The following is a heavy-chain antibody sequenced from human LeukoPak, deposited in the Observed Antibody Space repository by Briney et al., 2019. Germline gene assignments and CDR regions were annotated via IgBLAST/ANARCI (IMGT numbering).Heavy chain of an antibody. CDR1: GYTFTGYY. Sequence: ASVKVSCKASGYTFTGYYMHWVRQAPGQGLEWVGWVTAFNENTHYSRKFQGRVTMTRDTSTSTAYMELRSLRSEDTAVYYCARDRSSGWYEYWGQGTLVTVSS. D-gene: IGHD6-19*01. CDR3: ARDRSSGWYEY. J-gene: IGHJ4*02. CDR2: VTAFNENT. V-gene: IGHV1/OR15-2*02.